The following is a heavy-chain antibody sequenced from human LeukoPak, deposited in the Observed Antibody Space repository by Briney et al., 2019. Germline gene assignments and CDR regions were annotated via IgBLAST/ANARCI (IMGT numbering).Heavy chain of an antibody. CDR2: IYSGGST. CDR3: ARQPSGYSNLDY. CDR1: VFTVSSNY. J-gene: IGHJ4*02. V-gene: IGHV3-53*01. Sequence: AGGSLRLSCAASVFTVSSNYMNWVRQAPGKGLEWVSVIYSGGSTYYAGSVKGRFTISRDNSKNTLYLQTNSLRAEDTAVYYCARQPSGYSNLDYWGQGTLVTVSS. D-gene: IGHD3-22*01.